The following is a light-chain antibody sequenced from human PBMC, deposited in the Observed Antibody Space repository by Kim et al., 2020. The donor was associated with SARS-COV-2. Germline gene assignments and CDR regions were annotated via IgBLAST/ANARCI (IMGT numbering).Light chain of an antibody. CDR3: ATWDDSHVV. V-gene: IGLV1-47*01. J-gene: IGLJ2*01. CDR1: SSNVGRNY. Sequence: HRVTLSCSGSSSNVGRNYVYWHHQRPATAPNLLLYTNTPRPSGVPYRFSGSKSGTSASLAISGLRSEDEADYYCATWDDSHVVFGGGTQLTVL. CDR2: TNT.